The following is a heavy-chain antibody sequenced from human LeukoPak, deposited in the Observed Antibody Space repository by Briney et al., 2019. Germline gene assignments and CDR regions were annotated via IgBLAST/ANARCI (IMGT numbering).Heavy chain of an antibody. CDR1: GFTFTTYW. D-gene: IGHD5-24*01. J-gene: IGHJ3*01. V-gene: IGHV3-7*05. Sequence: TGGSLRLSCAASGFTFTTYWMSWVRQAPGKGLEWVANINQDGIEKHYVASVRGRLTISRDNAKNSIYVKMKSLRAEDAAVYYCARGFDGYYGFDLWGQGTMVTVSS. CDR2: INQDGIEK. CDR3: ARGFDGYYGFDL.